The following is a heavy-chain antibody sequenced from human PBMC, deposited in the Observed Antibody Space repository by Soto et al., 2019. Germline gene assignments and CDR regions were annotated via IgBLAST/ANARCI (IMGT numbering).Heavy chain of an antibody. V-gene: IGHV3-48*03. CDR1: GFTFSSYE. D-gene: IGHD3-9*01. CDR3: ARERYYDILTGPFFDY. Sequence: VQLVESGGGLVQPGGSLRLSCAASGFTFSSYEMNWVRQAPGKGLEWVSYISSSGSTIYYADSVKGRFTISRDNAKNSLYLQMNSLRAEDTAVYYCARERYYDILTGPFFDYWGQGTLVTVSS. J-gene: IGHJ4*02. CDR2: ISSSGSTI.